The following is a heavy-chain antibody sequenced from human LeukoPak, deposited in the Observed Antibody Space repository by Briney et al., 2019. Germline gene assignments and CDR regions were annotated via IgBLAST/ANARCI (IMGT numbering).Heavy chain of an antibody. Sequence: SETLSLTCTVSGGSLSSYYWSWIRQPPGKGLEWIGHIYFSGSTNYNASLQSRVTISVDTSKNQFSLKLSSVTAADTAVYYCARSPSGYDPYYFDYWGQGTLVTV. CDR3: ARSPSGYDPYYFDY. CDR2: IYFSGST. D-gene: IGHD5-12*01. V-gene: IGHV4-59*01. CDR1: GGSLSSYY. J-gene: IGHJ4*02.